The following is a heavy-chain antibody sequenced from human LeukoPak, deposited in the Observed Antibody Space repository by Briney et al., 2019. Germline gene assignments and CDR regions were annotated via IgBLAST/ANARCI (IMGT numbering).Heavy chain of an antibody. CDR1: GYTFTSYY. CDR3: ARATPHTGAFDI. V-gene: IGHV1-46*01. D-gene: IGHD4-17*01. CDR2: INPSGGST. J-gene: IGHJ3*02. Sequence: ASVKVSCKASGYTFTSYYMHWVRQAPGQGLEWMGIINPSGGSTSYAQKFQGRVTMTRDMSTSTVYMELSSLRSEDTAVYYCARATPHTGAFDIWGQGTMVTVSS.